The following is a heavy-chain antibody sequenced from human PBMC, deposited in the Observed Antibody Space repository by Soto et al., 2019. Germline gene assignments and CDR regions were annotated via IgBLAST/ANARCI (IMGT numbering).Heavy chain of an antibody. CDR2: ISAYSSNT. D-gene: IGHD6-19*01. CDR3: ARRGAVAGKFDN. J-gene: IGHJ4*02. V-gene: IGHV1-18*01. CDR1: GYTFRSYG. Sequence: ASVKVSRKASGYTFRSYGISCVRLAPGQGLEWLGWISAYSSNTHYAQKFQGKVTMTTDTSTSTAYMELRSLRSDDTAVYYCARRGAVAGKFDNWGQGTLVTVYS.